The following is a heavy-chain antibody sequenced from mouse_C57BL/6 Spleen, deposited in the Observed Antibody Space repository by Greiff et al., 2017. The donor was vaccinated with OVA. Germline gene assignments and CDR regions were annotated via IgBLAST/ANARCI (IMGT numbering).Heavy chain of an antibody. CDR2: ISSGSSTI. D-gene: IGHD1-1*01. V-gene: IGHV5-17*01. Sequence: EVKLVESGGGLVKPGGSLKLSCAASGFTFSDYGMHWVRQAPEKGLEWVAYISSGSSTIYYADTVKGRFTISRDNAKNTLFLQMTSLRSEDTAMYYCARAATVVAMDYWGQGTSVTVSS. CDR3: ARAATVVAMDY. CDR1: GFTFSDYG. J-gene: IGHJ4*01.